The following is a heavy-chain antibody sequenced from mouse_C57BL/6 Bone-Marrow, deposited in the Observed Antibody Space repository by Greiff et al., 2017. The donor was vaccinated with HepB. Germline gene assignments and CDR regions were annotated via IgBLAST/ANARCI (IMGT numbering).Heavy chain of an antibody. D-gene: IGHD1-1*01. CDR3: ARNYGSSLYYFDY. CDR2: IYPGSGST. J-gene: IGHJ2*01. CDR1: GYTFTSYW. Sequence: QVRLKQPGAELVKPGASVKMSCKASGYTFTSYWITWVKQRPGQGLEWIGDIYPGSGSTNYNEKFKSKATLTVDTSSSTAYMQLSSLTSEDSAVYYCARNYGSSLYYFDYWGQGTTLTVSS. V-gene: IGHV1-55*01.